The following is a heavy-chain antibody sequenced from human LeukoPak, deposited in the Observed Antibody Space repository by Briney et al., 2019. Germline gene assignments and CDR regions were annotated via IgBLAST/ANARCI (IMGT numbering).Heavy chain of an antibody. J-gene: IGHJ6*02. D-gene: IGHD4-17*01. CDR2: ISGSGGST. CDR1: GFTFSSYA. V-gene: IGHV3-23*01. CDR3: AKYDYGLYYYYGMDV. Sequence: GGSLRLSCAASGFTFSSYAMSWVRQPPGKGLEWVSAISGSGGSTYYADSVKGRFTISRDNSKNTLYLQMNSLRAEDTAVYYCAKYDYGLYYYYGMDVWGQGTTVTVSS.